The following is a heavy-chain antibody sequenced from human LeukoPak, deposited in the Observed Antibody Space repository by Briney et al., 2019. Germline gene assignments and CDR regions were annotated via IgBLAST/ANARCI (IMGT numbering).Heavy chain of an antibody. CDR3: ARNLGSGYYYTGLDY. J-gene: IGHJ4*02. V-gene: IGHV4-34*01. CDR1: GGSFSSHY. CDR2: INHSGST. D-gene: IGHD3-22*01. Sequence: SETLSLTCAVYGGSFSSHYWSWIRQPPGKGLEWIGEINHSGSTNYNPSLKSRVTISVDTSMNQFSLKLSSVTAADTAVYYCARNLGSGYYYTGLDYWGQGTLVTVSS.